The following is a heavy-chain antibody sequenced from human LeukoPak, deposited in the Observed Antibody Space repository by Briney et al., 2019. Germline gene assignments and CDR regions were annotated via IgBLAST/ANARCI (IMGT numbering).Heavy chain of an antibody. CDR2: INPNSGGT. V-gene: IGHV1-2*02. D-gene: IGHD6-13*01. J-gene: IGHJ4*02. CDR1: GYTFTGYY. CDR3: ARDLRIAAADPWGY. Sequence: GASVKVSCKASGYTFTGYYMHWVRQAPGQELEWMGWINPNSGGTNYAQKFQGRVTMTRDTSISTAYMELSRLRSDDTAVYYCARDLRIAAADPWGYWGQGTLVTVSS.